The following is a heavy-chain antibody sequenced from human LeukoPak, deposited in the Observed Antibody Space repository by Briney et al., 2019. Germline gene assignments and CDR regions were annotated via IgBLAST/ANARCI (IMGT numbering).Heavy chain of an antibody. CDR3: ARSPDDAFDI. J-gene: IGHJ3*02. CDR1: GGSISSGGHY. CDR2: IYHTGTT. Sequence: SETLSLTCTVSGGSISSGGHYWTWLRQHPGKGLEWIAYIYHTGTTYYNPSLKSRFNISVDTSKNQFSLKLSSVTAADRAVYYCARSPDDAFDIWGQGTMVTVSS. V-gene: IGHV4-31*03.